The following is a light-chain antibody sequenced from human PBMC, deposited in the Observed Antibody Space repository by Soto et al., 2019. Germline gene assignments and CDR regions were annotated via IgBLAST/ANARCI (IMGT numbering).Light chain of an antibody. V-gene: IGKV3-15*01. CDR2: GAS. J-gene: IGKJ4*01. Sequence: EVVMTQSPATLSVSLGDRDTLSCRASQSVSSNLAWYQQKPGQAPRLLIYGASTRATGIPARFSGSGSGTEVTLTISSLQSEDFAVYSCQQYNNWHLTFGGGTKVEIK. CDR3: QQYNNWHLT. CDR1: QSVSSN.